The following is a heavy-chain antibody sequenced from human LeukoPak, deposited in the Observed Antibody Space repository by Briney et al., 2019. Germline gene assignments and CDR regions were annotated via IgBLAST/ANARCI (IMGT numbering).Heavy chain of an antibody. CDR2: ISSSSSTI. J-gene: IGHJ3*02. V-gene: IGHV3-48*01. CDR3: AREGLCGPSFDI. Sequence: PGGSLRLSCTASGFTFNGYGMNWVRQAPGKGLEWVSYISSSSSTIYYADSVKGRFTISRDNAKNSLYLQMNSLRAEDTAVYYCAREGLCGPSFDIWGQGTMVTVSS. D-gene: IGHD3-16*01. CDR1: GFTFNGYG.